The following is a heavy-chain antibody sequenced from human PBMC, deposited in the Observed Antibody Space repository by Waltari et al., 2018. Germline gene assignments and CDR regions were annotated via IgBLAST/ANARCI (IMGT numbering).Heavy chain of an antibody. V-gene: IGHV3-30*02. J-gene: IGHJ6*03. CDR2: IRYDGSNK. Sequence: QVQLVESGGVVVQPGGSLRLSCAASGFTFSSYGMHWVRQAPGKGLEWVAFIRYDGSNKYYADSVKGRFTIARENSKNTLYLQMNSLRAEDTAVYYCAKALVVPAAKNYYYYYYMDVWGKGTTVTISS. D-gene: IGHD2-2*01. CDR3: AKALVVPAAKNYYYYYYMDV. CDR1: GFTFSSYG.